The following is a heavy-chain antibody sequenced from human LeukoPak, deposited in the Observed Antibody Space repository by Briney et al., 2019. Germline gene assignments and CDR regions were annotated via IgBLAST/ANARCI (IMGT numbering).Heavy chain of an antibody. Sequence: GGSLRLSCAASGFTFSSYSMNWVRQAPGKGLEWVSYISSSSSTIYFADSVKGRFTISRDNAKNSLYLQMNSLRAEDTAVYYCARSSASAAPYYYYGMDVWAKGPRSPSP. D-gene: IGHD2-2*01. V-gene: IGHV3-48*04. CDR3: ARSSASAAPYYYYGMDV. CDR1: GFTFSSYS. CDR2: ISSSSSTI. J-gene: IGHJ6*02.